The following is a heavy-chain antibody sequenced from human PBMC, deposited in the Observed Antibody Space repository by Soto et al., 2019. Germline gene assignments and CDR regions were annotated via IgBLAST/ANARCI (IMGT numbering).Heavy chain of an antibody. D-gene: IGHD6-6*01. J-gene: IGHJ6*02. CDR3: ASGVYSSSPYYYYGMDV. CDR1: GFTFSSYA. Sequence: GGSLRLSCAASGFTFSSYAMSWVRQAPGKGLEWVSAISGSGGSTYYADSVKGRFTISRDNSKNTLYLQMNSLRAEDTAVYYCASGVYSSSPYYYYGMDVWGQGTTVTVSS. V-gene: IGHV3-23*01. CDR2: ISGSGGST.